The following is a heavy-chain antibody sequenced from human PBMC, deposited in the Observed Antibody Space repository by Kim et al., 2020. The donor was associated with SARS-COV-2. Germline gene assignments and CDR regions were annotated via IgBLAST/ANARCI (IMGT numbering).Heavy chain of an antibody. CDR3: ARDYGDYDVEDAYGMDV. Sequence: GGSLRLSCAASGFTFSSYAMHWVRPAPGKGLEWVAVISYDGSNKYYVDSVKGRFTISRDNSKNTLYLQMNSLRAEDTAVYYCARDYGDYDVEDAYGMDVWGQGTTVTVYS. V-gene: IGHV3-30*04. CDR2: ISYDGSNK. CDR1: GFTFSSYA. D-gene: IGHD4-17*01. J-gene: IGHJ6*02.